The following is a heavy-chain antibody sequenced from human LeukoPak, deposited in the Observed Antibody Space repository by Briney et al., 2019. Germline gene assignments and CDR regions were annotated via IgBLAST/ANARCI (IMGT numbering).Heavy chain of an antibody. Sequence: NPSETLSLTCTVSGGSISSYYWSWIRQPPGKGLEWIGYIYYSGSTNYNPSLKSRVTISVDTSKNQFSLKLSSVTAADTAVYYCARGPLYCSSTSCYLYYYYYGMDVWGQGTTVTVSS. D-gene: IGHD2-2*01. V-gene: IGHV4-59*01. J-gene: IGHJ6*02. CDR2: IYYSGST. CDR1: GGSISSYY. CDR3: ARGPLYCSSTSCYLYYYYYGMDV.